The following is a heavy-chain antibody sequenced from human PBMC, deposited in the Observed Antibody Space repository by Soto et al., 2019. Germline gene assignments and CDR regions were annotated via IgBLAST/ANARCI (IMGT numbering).Heavy chain of an antibody. CDR1: GYTFTGYA. Sequence: QVQLVQSGAEEKKPGASVKVSCKASGYTFTGYAMHWVRQAPGQRLEWMGWINAGNGNTKYSQKFQGRFTITRDTSASTAYMELSILRSEDTAVYYCARAVAVAADFDYWGQGTLVTVSS. CDR3: ARAVAVAADFDY. D-gene: IGHD6-19*01. J-gene: IGHJ4*02. V-gene: IGHV1-3*05. CDR2: INAGNGNT.